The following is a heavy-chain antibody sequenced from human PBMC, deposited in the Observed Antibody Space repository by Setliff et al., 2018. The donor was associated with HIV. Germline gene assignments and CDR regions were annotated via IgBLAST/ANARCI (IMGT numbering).Heavy chain of an antibody. J-gene: IGHJ4*02. CDR1: GYSVSSGYY. V-gene: IGHV4-38-2*01. CDR3: ARGGGYDRSGYYPFDY. D-gene: IGHD3-22*01. Sequence: SETLSLTCAVSGYSVSSGYYWGWIRQPPGKGLEWIASIYYSGSTYYAPSLRSRVTMSVDTSKNQVSLKLSSVTAADTAVYYCARGGGYDRSGYYPFDYWGQGIPVTVSS. CDR2: IYYSGST.